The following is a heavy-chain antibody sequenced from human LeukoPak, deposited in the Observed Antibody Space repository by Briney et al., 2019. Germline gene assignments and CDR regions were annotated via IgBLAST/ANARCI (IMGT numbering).Heavy chain of an antibody. CDR1: GDSMNDYY. D-gene: IGHD2-15*01. CDR3: ARDRYCSGGVCYSGRFDP. Sequence: SETLSLTCTVSGDSMNDYYWTWIRQPPGKGLEWIGYDHYSGSTNYNPSLKSRVTISLDTSKNQFSLKLSSVTAADTAVYYCARDRYCSGGVCYSGRFDPWGQGTLVIVSS. V-gene: IGHV4-59*01. J-gene: IGHJ5*02. CDR2: DHYSGST.